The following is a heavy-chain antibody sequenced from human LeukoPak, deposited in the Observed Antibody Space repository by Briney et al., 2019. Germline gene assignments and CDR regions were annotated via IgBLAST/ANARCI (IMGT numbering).Heavy chain of an antibody. D-gene: IGHD3-3*01. CDR1: GFTFSSYA. V-gene: IGHV3-23*01. CDR2: ISGSGGST. Sequence: GGSLRLSCAASGFTFSSYAMSWVRQAPGKGLEWVSAISGSGGSTYYADSVKGRFTISRDNSKNTLYLQMNSLRAEDTAVYYCAKDETPYDFWSGGDAFDIWGQGTMVTVFS. J-gene: IGHJ3*02. CDR3: AKDETPYDFWSGGDAFDI.